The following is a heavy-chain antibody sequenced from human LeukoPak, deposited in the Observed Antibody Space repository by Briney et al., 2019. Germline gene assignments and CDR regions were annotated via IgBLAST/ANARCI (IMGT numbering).Heavy chain of an antibody. CDR2: IIPIFDTT. CDR3: ARGVNFDWLLAPYYYYYMDV. V-gene: IGHV1-69*06. CDR1: GGTFNNYD. D-gene: IGHD3-9*01. J-gene: IGHJ6*03. Sequence: ASVKVSCKASGGTFNNYDITWVRQAPGQGLEWMGGIIPIFDTTNYAQKFQGRVTITADKSTSTAYMELSSLRSEDTAVYYCARGVNFDWLLAPYYYYYMDVWAKGTTVIVSS.